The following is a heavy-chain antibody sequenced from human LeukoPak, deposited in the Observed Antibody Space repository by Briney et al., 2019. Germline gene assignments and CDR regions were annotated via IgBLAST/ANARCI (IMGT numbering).Heavy chain of an antibody. V-gene: IGHV4-4*02. J-gene: IGHJ6*03. CDR1: GGSISSSNW. CDR2: INHSGST. D-gene: IGHD1-1*01. Sequence: PSETLSLTCTVSGGSISSSNWWSWVRQPPGKGLEWIGEINHSGSTNYNPSLKSRVTISVDTSKNQFSLKLSSVTAADTAVYYCARELDYYYYMDVWGKGTTVTISS. CDR3: ARELDYYYYMDV.